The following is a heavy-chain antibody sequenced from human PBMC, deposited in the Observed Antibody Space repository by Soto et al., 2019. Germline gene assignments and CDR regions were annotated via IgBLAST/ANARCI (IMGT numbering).Heavy chain of an antibody. Sequence: PSETLSLTCAVSGGSISSSNWWSWVRQPPGKGLEWIGEIYHSGSTNYNPSLKSRVTISVDKSKNQFSLKLSSVTAADTAVYYCARALNGDILTGYPLYYGMDVWGQGTTVS. CDR2: IYHSGST. CDR1: GGSISSSNW. D-gene: IGHD3-9*01. V-gene: IGHV4-4*02. J-gene: IGHJ6*02. CDR3: ARALNGDILTGYPLYYGMDV.